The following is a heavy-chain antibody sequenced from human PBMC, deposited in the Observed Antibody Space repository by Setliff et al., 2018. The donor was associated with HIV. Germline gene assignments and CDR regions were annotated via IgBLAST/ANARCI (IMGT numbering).Heavy chain of an antibody. CDR1: GYTFTSHS. Sequence: ASVKVSCKASGYTFTSHSIHWVRQAPGQGLQWMGYINPSGGSANYAQGFQGRITMTRDTSTSTVYMELTGLRHDDTAVFFCARAGTTILNFFYGMDVWGRGTTVTVSS. CDR2: INPSGGSA. V-gene: IGHV1-46*01. J-gene: IGHJ6*02. CDR3: ARAGTTILNFFYGMDV. D-gene: IGHD3-3*02.